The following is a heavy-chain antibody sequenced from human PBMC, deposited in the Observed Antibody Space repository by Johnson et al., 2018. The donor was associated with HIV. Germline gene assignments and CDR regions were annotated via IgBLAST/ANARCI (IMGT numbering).Heavy chain of an antibody. CDR2: INWNGGST. V-gene: IGHV3-20*04. CDR3: ARGKGAAVGLDAFDI. Sequence: VLLVESGGGVVRPGGSLRLSCAASGFTFDDYGMSWVRQAPGKGLEWVSGINWNGGSTGYADSVKGRFTISRDNAKNFLYLQMNSLRAEDTAVYFCARGKGAAVGLDAFDIWGQGTMVTVSS. CDR1: GFTFDDYG. J-gene: IGHJ3*02. D-gene: IGHD6-13*01.